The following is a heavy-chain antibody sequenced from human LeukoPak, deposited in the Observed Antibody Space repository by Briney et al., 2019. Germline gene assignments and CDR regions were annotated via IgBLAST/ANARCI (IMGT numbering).Heavy chain of an antibody. D-gene: IGHD3-3*01. J-gene: IGHJ4*02. CDR2: ISGSGGST. CDR1: GFTFSSYA. Sequence: QPGGSLRLSCRTSGFTFSSYAMSWVRQAPGKGLEWVSSISGSGGSTYYAESVKGRFTISRDNSKNTLYLQMNSLRVEDTAVYYYAKDERRITIFGVASNYWGQGTLVTVSA. V-gene: IGHV3-23*01. CDR3: AKDERRITIFGVASNY.